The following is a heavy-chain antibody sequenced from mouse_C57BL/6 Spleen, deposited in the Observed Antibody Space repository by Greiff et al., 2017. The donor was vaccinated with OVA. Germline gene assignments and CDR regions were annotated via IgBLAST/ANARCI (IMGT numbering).Heavy chain of an antibody. D-gene: IGHD1-1*01. CDR3: ARDYGSSYNFDY. CDR2: LYPGSGST. CDR1: GYTFTSYW. V-gene: IGHV1-55*01. J-gene: IGHJ2*01. Sequence: QVQLQQSGAELVKPGASVKMSCKASGYTFTSYWITWVKQRPGQGLEWIGDLYPGSGSTNYNEKFKSKATLTVDTSSSTAYMQLSSLTSEDSAVYYCARDYGSSYNFDYWGQGTTLTVSS.